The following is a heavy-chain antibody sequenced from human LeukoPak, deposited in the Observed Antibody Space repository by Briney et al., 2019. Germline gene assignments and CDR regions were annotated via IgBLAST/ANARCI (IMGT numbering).Heavy chain of an antibody. J-gene: IGHJ5*02. D-gene: IGHD2-15*01. CDR3: ARSCCSGGSCYFFSWFDP. CDR1: GFTFDDYG. V-gene: IGHV3-20*04. CDR2: INWNGGST. Sequence: GGSLRLSCAASGFTFDDYGMSWVRQAPGKGLEWVSGINWNGGSTGYADSVKGRFTISRDNAKNSLYLQMNSLRAEDTALYYCARSCCSGGSCYFFSWFDPWGQGTLVTVSS.